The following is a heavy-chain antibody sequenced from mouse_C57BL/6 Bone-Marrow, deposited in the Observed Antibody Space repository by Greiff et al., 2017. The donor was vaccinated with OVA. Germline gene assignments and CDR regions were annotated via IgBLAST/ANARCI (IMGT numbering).Heavy chain of an antibody. Sequence: EVQVVESGGDLVKPGGSLKLSCAASGFTFSSYGMSWVRQTPDKRLEWVATISSGGSYTYYSDSVKGRFTISRDNAKNTLYLQMSSLKSEDTAMYYCARHFYYYGSSPCWYFEVWGTGTTVTVSS. CDR2: ISSGGSYT. D-gene: IGHD1-1*01. CDR1: GFTFSSYG. CDR3: ARHFYYYGSSPCWYFEV. V-gene: IGHV5-6*01. J-gene: IGHJ1*03.